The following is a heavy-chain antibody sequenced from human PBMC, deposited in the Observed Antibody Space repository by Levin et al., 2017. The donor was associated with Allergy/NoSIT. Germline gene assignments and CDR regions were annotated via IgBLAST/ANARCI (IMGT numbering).Heavy chain of an antibody. D-gene: IGHD3-3*01. V-gene: IGHV1-18*01. J-gene: IGHJ6*02. Sequence: GESLKISCKASSNTFNNYGITWVRQAPGQGLEWMGWISTFNGNTNYAQKLQGRVTMTTDTSTSTAYMELRSLRSDDTAVYYCARNLYYDSWSVPDVWGQGTTVTVSS. CDR1: SNTFNNYG. CDR3: ARNLYYDSWSVPDV. CDR2: ISTFNGNT.